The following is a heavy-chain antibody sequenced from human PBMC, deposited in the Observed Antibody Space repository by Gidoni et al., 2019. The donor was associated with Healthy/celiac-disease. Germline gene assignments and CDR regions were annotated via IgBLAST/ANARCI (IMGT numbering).Heavy chain of an antibody. CDR2: LWYDGSNK. D-gene: IGHD4-17*01. J-gene: IGHJ6*02. CDR3: AREEITTVTTDYGMDV. CDR1: DFTFSSYG. V-gene: IGHV3-33*01. Sequence: QVQLVESGGGVVQPGRSLRLSCAASDFTFSSYGMHWVRQAPGKGLEWVAVLWYDGSNKYYADSVKGRFTISRDNSKNTLYLQMNSRRAEDTAVYYCAREEITTVTTDYGMDVWGQGTTVTVSS.